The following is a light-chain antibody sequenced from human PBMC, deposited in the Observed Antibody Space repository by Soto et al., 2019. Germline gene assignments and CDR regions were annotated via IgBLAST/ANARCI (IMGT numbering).Light chain of an antibody. CDR1: SNDVGGYNL. Sequence: QSVLTQPASVSGSPGQSITISCTGTSNDVGGYNLVSWYQQHPGTAPKFLIYEDSKRPPGISTRFSGSKSGNTASLTISGLQAEDEADYYCCSYATSSTLVFGGGTKLTVL. J-gene: IGLJ2*01. CDR2: EDS. CDR3: CSYATSSTLV. V-gene: IGLV2-23*01.